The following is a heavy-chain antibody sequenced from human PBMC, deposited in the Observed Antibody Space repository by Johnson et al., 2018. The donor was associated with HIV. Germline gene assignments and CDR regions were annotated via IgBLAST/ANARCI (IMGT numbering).Heavy chain of an antibody. V-gene: IGHV3-20*01. D-gene: IGHD1-26*01. CDR1: GFTFDDCG. J-gene: IGHJ3*02. CDR3: AREGAWEVRPGAFDI. CDR2: INWNGGRT. Sequence: ALLVEYGGGVVRPGGSLRLSCAASGFTFDDCGMNWVRQAPGKGLEWVCGINWNGGRTGYADSVKGRFTISRDTSKNTLSLQMNSLRAEDTAVYHCAREGAWEVRPGAFDIWGQGTTVTVSS.